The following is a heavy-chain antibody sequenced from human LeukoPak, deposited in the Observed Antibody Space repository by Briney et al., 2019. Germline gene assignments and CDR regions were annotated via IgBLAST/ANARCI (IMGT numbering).Heavy chain of an antibody. CDR1: GFTFSDYW. D-gene: IGHD5-12*01. J-gene: IGHJ4*02. Sequence: QSGGSLRLSCAVSGFTFSDYWVNWVRQAPGKGLEWVASIRQDGGEKSYVDSVKGRFSISRDNAKNSLYLQMNSLRAEDTAVYYCARPYSAYAFDYWGQGTLVTVSS. CDR3: ARPYSAYAFDY. CDR2: IRQDGGEK. V-gene: IGHV3-7*01.